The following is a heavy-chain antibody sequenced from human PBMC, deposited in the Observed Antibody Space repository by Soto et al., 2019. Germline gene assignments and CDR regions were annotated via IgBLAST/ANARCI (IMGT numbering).Heavy chain of an antibody. V-gene: IGHV4-31*03. Sequence: QVQLQESGPGLVQPSQTLSLTCTVSGDSISRGAYYWTWIRQHPGKGLEWIGYISNSGSTYYNPSLTSRLTISLDTSENQFALKLTSVTAAATAIYYCARARQYYDCELDPWGQGTLVTVSS. CDR3: ARARQYYDCELDP. D-gene: IGHD3-22*01. CDR1: GDSISRGAYY. CDR2: ISNSGST. J-gene: IGHJ5*02.